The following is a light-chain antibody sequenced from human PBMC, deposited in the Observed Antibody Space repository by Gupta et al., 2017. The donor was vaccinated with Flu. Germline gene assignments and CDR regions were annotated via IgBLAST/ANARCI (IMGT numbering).Light chain of an antibody. V-gene: IGLV2-14*01. CDR2: EVS. Sequence: QSALTQPASVSGSPGQSITISCTGTSSDVGGYNYVSWYQQHPGKAPKLMIYEVSNRPSGVSNRFSGTKSGKTGSLNISGLQDEDEADYYCSSYTSSSTDVFGTGTKVTVL. CDR1: SSDVGGYNY. CDR3: SSYTSSSTDV. J-gene: IGLJ1*01.